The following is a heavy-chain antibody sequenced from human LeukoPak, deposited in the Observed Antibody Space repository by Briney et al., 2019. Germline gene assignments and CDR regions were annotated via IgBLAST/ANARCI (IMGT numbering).Heavy chain of an antibody. J-gene: IGHJ2*01. CDR3: ARVTGLAVADSDWYFDL. Sequence: SETLSLTCTVSGGSIRSYYWSWIRQPPGKGLEWIGYIYYSGSTNYNPSLKSRVTISVDTSKNQFSLKLSSVTAADTAVYYCARVTGLAVADSDWYFDLWGRGTLVTVSS. CDR1: GGSIRSYY. D-gene: IGHD6-19*01. CDR2: IYYSGST. V-gene: IGHV4-59*12.